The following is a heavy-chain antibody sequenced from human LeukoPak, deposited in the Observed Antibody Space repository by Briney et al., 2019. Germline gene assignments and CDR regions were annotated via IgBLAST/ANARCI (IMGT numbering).Heavy chain of an antibody. CDR2: IYYSGST. Sequence: GSLRLSCAASGFTFSTYEMSWVRQPPGKGLEWIGSIYYSGSTYYNSSLKSRVTISVDTSKNQFSLKLTSATAADTAVYYCARQVYYYDRSGYYYVDFFDFWGQGTLVTVSS. D-gene: IGHD3-22*01. CDR3: ARQVYYYDRSGYYYVDFFDF. CDR1: GFTFSTYE. J-gene: IGHJ4*02. V-gene: IGHV4-39*01.